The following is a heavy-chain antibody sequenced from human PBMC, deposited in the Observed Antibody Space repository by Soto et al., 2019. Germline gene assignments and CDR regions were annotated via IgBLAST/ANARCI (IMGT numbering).Heavy chain of an antibody. D-gene: IGHD3-9*01. Sequence: SGPTLVNPTQTLTLTCTFSGFSLSTSGVGVGWIRQPPGKALEWLALIYWDDDKRYSPSLKSRLTITKDTSKNQVVLTMTNMDPVDTATYYCAHSTDVLRYFDWPYYFDYWGQGTLVTVSS. CDR2: IYWDDDK. J-gene: IGHJ4*02. CDR3: AHSTDVLRYFDWPYYFDY. V-gene: IGHV2-5*02. CDR1: GFSLSTSGVG.